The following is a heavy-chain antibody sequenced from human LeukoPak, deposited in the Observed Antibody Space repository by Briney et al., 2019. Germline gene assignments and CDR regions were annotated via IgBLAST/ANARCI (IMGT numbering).Heavy chain of an antibody. J-gene: IGHJ4*02. CDR3: SIHPTSGF. V-gene: IGHV3-15*07. Sequence: TGGSLRLSCAASFSTFNKAWMNWVRQAPGKGLEWVGRIKSRTDGGTTDYAAAVKGRFTISRDDSENTAYLQMNSLKIEDTAVYYCSIHPTSGFWGQGTLVTVSS. D-gene: IGHD2-21*01. CDR1: FSTFNKAW. CDR2: IKSRTDGGTT.